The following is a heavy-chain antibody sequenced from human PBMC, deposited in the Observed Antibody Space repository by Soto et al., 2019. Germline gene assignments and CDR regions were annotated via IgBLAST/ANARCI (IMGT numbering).Heavy chain of an antibody. V-gene: IGHV1-24*01. CDR2: FDPEDGET. Sequence: ASVKVSCKVSGYTLTELSMHWVRQAPGKGLEWMGGFDPEDGETIYAQKFQGRVTMTEDTSTDTAYMELSSLRSEDTAVYYCATVSYTSSWYPYFDYWGQGTLVIVSS. CDR3: ATVSYTSSWYPYFDY. D-gene: IGHD6-13*01. J-gene: IGHJ4*02. CDR1: GYTLTELS.